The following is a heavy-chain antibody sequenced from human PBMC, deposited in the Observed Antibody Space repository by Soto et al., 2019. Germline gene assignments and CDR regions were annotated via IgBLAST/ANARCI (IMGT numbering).Heavy chain of an antibody. CDR2: IFYLGSS. J-gene: IGHJ5*02. D-gene: IGHD3-3*02. CDR1: GDTIISSDFY. CDR3: ARHSLALRKNNWFDP. Sequence: SETLSLTCTVSGDTIISSDFYWGWVRQPPGKGLEWIGSIFYLGSSYYNPSLKSRVTMSVDTSKNQFSLRLRSVTAADTALYFCARHSLALRKNNWFDPWGQGIMVTVSS. V-gene: IGHV4-39*01.